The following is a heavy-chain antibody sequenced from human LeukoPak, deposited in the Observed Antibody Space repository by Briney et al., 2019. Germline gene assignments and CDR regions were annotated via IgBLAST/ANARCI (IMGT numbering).Heavy chain of an antibody. Sequence: GGSLRLSCAVSGLTFSGSWITWIRQAPGKGLEWVAFIRYDGSNKYYADSVKGRFTISRDNSKSTLSLQMNSLRAEDTAIYYCATYRQVLLPFESWGQGTLVTVSS. D-gene: IGHD2-8*02. V-gene: IGHV3-30*02. CDR2: IRYDGSNK. J-gene: IGHJ4*02. CDR3: ATYRQVLLPFES. CDR1: GLTFSGSW.